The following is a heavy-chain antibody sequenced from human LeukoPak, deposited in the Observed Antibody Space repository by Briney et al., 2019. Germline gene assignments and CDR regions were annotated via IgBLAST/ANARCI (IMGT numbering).Heavy chain of an antibody. CDR1: LFIFNSND. Sequence: GGSLRLSCAASLFIFNSNDMCSGRQAPGKGLEWVSIIYCGGSTYYADPVKGRFTISRDNSKNTVYLPINSRGPEHTAVYYCAKYSGSYLFDYWGQGTLVTVSS. CDR3: AKYSGSYLFDY. CDR2: IYCGGST. V-gene: IGHV3-53*01. D-gene: IGHD1-26*01. J-gene: IGHJ4*02.